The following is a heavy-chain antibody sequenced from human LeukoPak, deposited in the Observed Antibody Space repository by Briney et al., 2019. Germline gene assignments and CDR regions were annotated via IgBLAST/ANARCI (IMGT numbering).Heavy chain of an antibody. V-gene: IGHV3-23*01. CDR1: GFTFSSYA. J-gene: IGHJ3*02. CDR3: AKDGAYDTSGYYGSGAFDI. D-gene: IGHD3-22*01. Sequence: GGSLRLSCAASGFTFSSYAMSWVRQAPGKGLEWVSVISGSDGRTNYAASVKGRFTISRDNSKNTLYLQMNSLRAEDTAVYYCAKDGAYDTSGYYGSGAFDIWGQGTVVTVSS. CDR2: ISGSDGRT.